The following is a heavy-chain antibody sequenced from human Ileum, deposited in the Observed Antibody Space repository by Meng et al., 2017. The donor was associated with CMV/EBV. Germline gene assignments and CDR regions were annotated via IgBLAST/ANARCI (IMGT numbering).Heavy chain of an antibody. Sequence: QGRRQESGPGLGKPSQTLSLTCTVSGGSISSGDYYWSWIRQPPGKGLEWIGYIYYSGSTYYNPSLKSRVTISVDTSKNQFSLKLSSVTAADTAVYYCAREIPSSSWYYLDYWGQGTLVTVSS. D-gene: IGHD6-13*01. CDR3: AREIPSSSWYYLDY. CDR1: GGSISSGDYY. J-gene: IGHJ4*02. CDR2: IYYSGST. V-gene: IGHV4-30-4*08.